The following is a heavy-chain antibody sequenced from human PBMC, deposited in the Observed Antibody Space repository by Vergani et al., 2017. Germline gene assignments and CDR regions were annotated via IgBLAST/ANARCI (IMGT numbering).Heavy chain of an antibody. CDR1: GFSLSSSGMC. CDR3: ARAYRRGAFDI. CDR2: IDWDDDK. V-gene: IGHV2-70*15. Sequence: QVTLRESGPALVKPTQTLTLTCTFSGFSLSSSGMCVSWIRQPPGKALEWLARIDWDDDKYYSTSLKTRLTISKDTSKNQVVLTMTNMDPVVTATYYCARAYRRGAFDIWGQGTMVTVSS. J-gene: IGHJ3*02. D-gene: IGHD3-10*01.